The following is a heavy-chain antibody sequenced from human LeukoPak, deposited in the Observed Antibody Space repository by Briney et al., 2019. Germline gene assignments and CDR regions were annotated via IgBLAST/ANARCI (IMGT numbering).Heavy chain of an antibody. V-gene: IGHV1-24*01. CDR1: GYTLTELS. Sequence: ASVKVSCKVSGYTLTELSMHWVRQAPGKGLEWMGGFDPEDGETICAQKFQGRVTMTEDTSTDTAYMELSSLRSEDTAVYYCATTSKDSSVGGDAFDIWGQGTMVTVSS. CDR2: FDPEDGET. J-gene: IGHJ3*02. D-gene: IGHD3-22*01. CDR3: ATTSKDSSVGGDAFDI.